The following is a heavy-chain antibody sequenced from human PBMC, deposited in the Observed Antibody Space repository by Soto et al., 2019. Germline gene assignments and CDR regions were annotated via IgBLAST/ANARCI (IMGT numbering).Heavy chain of an antibody. CDR1: GFSFSSYW. Sequence: QPGGSLRLSCAASGFSFSSYWMHWVRQAPGEGLVWVSRMSTDGKNIIYADSVKGRFTISRDNAKNTLYLQLNSLRAEDTAVYYCARDQTVAGPSTIDHWGRGTLVTVSS. CDR2: MSTDGKNI. D-gene: IGHD6-19*01. V-gene: IGHV3-74*01. CDR3: ARDQTVAGPSTIDH. J-gene: IGHJ4*01.